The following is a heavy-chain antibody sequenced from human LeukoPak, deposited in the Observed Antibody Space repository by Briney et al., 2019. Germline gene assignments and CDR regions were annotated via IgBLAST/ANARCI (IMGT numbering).Heavy chain of an antibody. J-gene: IGHJ4*02. CDR2: ISSSSSYI. D-gene: IGHD3-3*01. CDR3: ARDIPTYYDFWSGYQYYFDY. Sequence: GGSLRLSCAASGFTFSSYSMNWVRQAPGKGLEWVSSISSSSSYIYYADSVKGRFTISRDNAKNSLYLQMNSLRAEDTAVYYCARDIPTYYDFWSGYQYYFDYWGQGTLVTVSP. CDR1: GFTFSSYS. V-gene: IGHV3-21*01.